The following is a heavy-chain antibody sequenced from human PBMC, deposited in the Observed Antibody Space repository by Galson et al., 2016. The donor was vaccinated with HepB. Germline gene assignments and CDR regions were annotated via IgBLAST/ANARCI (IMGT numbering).Heavy chain of an antibody. V-gene: IGHV3-48*02. CDR2: ITSSSSVT. CDR1: GFTFSIYS. D-gene: IGHD3-9*01. CDR3: ANDWYGYMAY. Sequence: SPRLSCADSGFTFSIYSMNWVRQAPGKGREWISHITSSSSVTYYADSVKGRFTISRGNAEKSLYLQMNSLRDEDTAVYYCANDWYGYMAYWGQGTLVTVSS. J-gene: IGHJ4*02.